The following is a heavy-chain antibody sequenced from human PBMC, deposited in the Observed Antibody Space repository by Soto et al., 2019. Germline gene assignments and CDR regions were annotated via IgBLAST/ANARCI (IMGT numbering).Heavy chain of an antibody. CDR3: ARDNSYGPDYYGMDV. CDR2: IYYSGST. D-gene: IGHD1-26*01. V-gene: IGHV4-59*01. CDR1: GGSISSYY. Sequence: SETLSLTCTVSGGSISSYYWSWIRQPPGKGLEWIGYIYYSGSTNYNPSLKSRVTISVDTSKNQFSLKLSSVTAADTAVYYCARDNSYGPDYYGMDVWGQGTTVTVSS. J-gene: IGHJ6*02.